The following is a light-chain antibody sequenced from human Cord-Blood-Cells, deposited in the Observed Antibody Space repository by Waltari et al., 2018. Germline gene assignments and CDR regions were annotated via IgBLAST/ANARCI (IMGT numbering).Light chain of an antibody. V-gene: IGKV4-1*01. Sequence: DIVMTQSPDSLAVSLGERDTIYCKSSQSVLYSSNNKNYLAWYQQKPGQPPKLLIYWASTRESGVPDRFSGSGSGTDFTLTISSLQAEDVAVYYCQQYYSTPFTFGPGTKVDIK. CDR2: WAS. J-gene: IGKJ3*01. CDR3: QQYYSTPFT. CDR1: QSVLYSSNNKNY.